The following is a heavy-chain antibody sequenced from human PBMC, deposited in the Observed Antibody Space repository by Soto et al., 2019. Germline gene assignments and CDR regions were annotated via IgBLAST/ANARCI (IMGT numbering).Heavy chain of an antibody. Sequence: GGSLRLSCAASGFIFNSYGMHWVRKPPGKGLGWVTFISYDGSIKYYGDSVKGRCTISRDNTKNKLYLQKISPRAEATAVSYCANGGEGGREANYFFGLDFWGQETRVTVSS. D-gene: IGHD2-15*01. V-gene: IGHV3-30*18. CDR1: GFIFNSYG. J-gene: IGHJ6*02. CDR2: ISYDGSIK. CDR3: ANGGEGGREANYFFGLDF.